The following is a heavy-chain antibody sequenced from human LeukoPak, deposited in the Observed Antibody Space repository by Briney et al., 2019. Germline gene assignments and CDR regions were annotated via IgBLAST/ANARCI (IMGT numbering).Heavy chain of an antibody. V-gene: IGHV3-48*03. J-gene: IGHJ5*02. CDR2: ITISGHTK. Sequence: PGGSLRLSCAASGFDFRIYEMNWVRQAPGKGLEWMGDITISGHTKNYADSVKGRFTISRDNARTSLYLQMNSLRVEDTGVYYCARGDPHADLWGQGTLVTVSS. CDR1: GFDFRIYE. CDR3: ARGDPHADL.